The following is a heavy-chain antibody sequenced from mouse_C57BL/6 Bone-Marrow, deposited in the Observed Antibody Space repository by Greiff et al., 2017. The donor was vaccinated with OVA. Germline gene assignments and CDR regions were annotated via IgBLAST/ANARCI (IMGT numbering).Heavy chain of an antibody. J-gene: IGHJ2*01. D-gene: IGHD2-3*01. Sequence: VQLQQSGPELVKPGASVKISCKASGYSFTGYYMNWVKQSPEKSLEWIGEINPSTGGTTYNQKFKAKATLTVDKSSSTAYMQLKSLTSEDSAVYYCARDGYYVDYWGQGTPLTVSS. CDR3: ARDGYYVDY. CDR2: INPSTGGT. CDR1: GYSFTGYY. V-gene: IGHV1-42*01.